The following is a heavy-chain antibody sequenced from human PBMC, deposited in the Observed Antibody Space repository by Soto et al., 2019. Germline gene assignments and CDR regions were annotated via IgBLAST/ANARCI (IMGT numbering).Heavy chain of an antibody. J-gene: IGHJ5*02. D-gene: IGHD2-15*01. CDR3: ARVQIGGLGYCSGGSCYHWFDP. Sequence: SVTLSLTCTVAGGSISSYYWSWIRQPPGKGLEWIGYIYYSGSTNYNPSLKSRVTISVDTSKNQFSLKLSSVTAADTAVYYCARVQIGGLGYCSGGSCYHWFDPWGQGTLVTVSS. CDR2: IYYSGST. V-gene: IGHV4-59*01. CDR1: GGSISSYY.